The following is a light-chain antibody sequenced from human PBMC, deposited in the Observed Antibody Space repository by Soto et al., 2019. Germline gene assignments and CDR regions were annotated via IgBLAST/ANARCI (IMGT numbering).Light chain of an antibody. V-gene: IGLV2-8*01. Sequence: QSALTQPPSASGSPGQSLTISCTGTSSDVGFYNFVSWYQQRPGKAPKLVLYEVTTRPSGVPDRFSGSKSGSTASLTVSGLHADDEADYCCASSAGTKLFVFGSGTKVTVL. CDR3: ASSAGTKLFV. CDR2: EVT. J-gene: IGLJ1*01. CDR1: SSDVGFYNF.